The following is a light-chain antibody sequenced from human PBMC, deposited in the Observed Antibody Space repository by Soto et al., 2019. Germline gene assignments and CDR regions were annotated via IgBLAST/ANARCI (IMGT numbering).Light chain of an antibody. J-gene: IGLJ1*01. CDR1: STNIGACYG. Sequence: HSVLTQPPSVSGAPGQRVSISFTGSSTNIGACYGVHCYHHLPVTAPKLRICVXXILXPSFPDRFSASTSGTSASLAITGLQAEDEGDYYCQSYDSTLSARYVFGTGTKVTVL. V-gene: IGLV1-40*01. CDR3: QSYDSTLSARYV. CDR2: VXX.